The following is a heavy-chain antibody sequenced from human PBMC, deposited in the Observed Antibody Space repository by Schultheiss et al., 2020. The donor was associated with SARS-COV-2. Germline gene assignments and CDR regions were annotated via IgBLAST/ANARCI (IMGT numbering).Heavy chain of an antibody. J-gene: IGHJ3*02. V-gene: IGHV1-18*01. CDR2: INPNSGGT. CDR1: GGTFSSYA. D-gene: IGHD5/OR15-5a*01. Sequence: ASVKVSCKASGGTFSSYAISWVRQAPGQGLEWMGWINPNSGGTNYAQKLQGRVTMTTDTSTSTAYMELRSLRSEDTAVYYCAMGLRHDAFDIWGQGTMVTVSS. CDR3: AMGLRHDAFDI.